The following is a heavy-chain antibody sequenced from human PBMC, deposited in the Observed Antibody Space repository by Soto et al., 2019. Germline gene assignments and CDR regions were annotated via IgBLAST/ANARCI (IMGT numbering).Heavy chain of an antibody. D-gene: IGHD3-22*01. CDR2: IFSNDEK. CDR3: ARIKLYDGSGYFDS. V-gene: IGHV2-26*01. CDR1: GFSLSNVRMG. Sequence: QVTLKESGPVLVKPTETLTLTCTVSGFSLSNVRMGVNWIRQPPGKALEWLAHIFSNDEKSYSTSLKGRLTISRDTSKSQVVLTLTNMDPVDTATYYCARIKLYDGSGYFDSWGQGILVTVSS. J-gene: IGHJ5*01.